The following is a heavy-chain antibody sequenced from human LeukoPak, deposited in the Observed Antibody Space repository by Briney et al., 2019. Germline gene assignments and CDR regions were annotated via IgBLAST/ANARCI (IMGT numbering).Heavy chain of an antibody. V-gene: IGHV4-59*01. CDR2: IYYSGST. D-gene: IGHD6-19*01. CDR3: ARAVAVPINWFDP. CDR1: GGSISSYY. J-gene: IGHJ5*02. Sequence: PSETLSLTCTVSGGSISSYYWSWIQQPPGKGLEWIGYIYYSGSTNYNPSLKSRVTISVDTSKNQFSLKLSSVTAADTAVYYCARAVAVPINWFDPWGQGTLVTVSS.